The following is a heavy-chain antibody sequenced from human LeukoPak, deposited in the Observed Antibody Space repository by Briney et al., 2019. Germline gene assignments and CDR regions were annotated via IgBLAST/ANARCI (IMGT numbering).Heavy chain of an antibody. D-gene: IGHD5-18*01. Sequence: SETLSLTCTVSGGSISSYYWSWIRQPAGKGLEWIGRIYTSGSTNYNPSLKSRVTMSVDTSKNQFSLKLSSVTAADTAVYYCARSVYSYGTHYFDYWGQGTLVTVSS. CDR2: IYTSGST. CDR1: GGSISSYY. J-gene: IGHJ4*02. CDR3: ARSVYSYGTHYFDY. V-gene: IGHV4-4*07.